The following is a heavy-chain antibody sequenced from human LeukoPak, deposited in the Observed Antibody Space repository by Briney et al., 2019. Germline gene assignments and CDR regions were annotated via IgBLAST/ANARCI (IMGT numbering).Heavy chain of an antibody. V-gene: IGHV3-7*01. CDR1: GSTFSQYW. D-gene: IGHD3-10*01. Sequence: GGSLRLSCAASGSTFSQYWMSWVRQAPGKGLEWVANIKHDGSEKQDGSEKNYVDSVKGRFTISRDNAKNSLYLQMNSLRAEDTVVYYCARSGRGVDSLYFYMDVWGKGTTVTVSS. CDR2: IKHDGSEKQDGSEK. J-gene: IGHJ6*03. CDR3: ARSGRGVDSLYFYMDV.